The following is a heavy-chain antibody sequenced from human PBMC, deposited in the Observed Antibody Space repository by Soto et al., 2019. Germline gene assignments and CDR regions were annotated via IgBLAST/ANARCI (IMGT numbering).Heavy chain of an antibody. CDR1: GFTFSSYA. D-gene: IGHD5-12*01. CDR3: AKAQYSGYEISLNFDS. CDR2: LGGSGGST. J-gene: IGHJ4*01. Sequence: EVQLLESGGGLVQPGGSLRLSCAASGFTFSSYAMTWVRQAPGKGLEWVSGLGGSGGSTYYADSVKGRFTISRDNSKNTLYLQMNSLRAEDMAVYYCAKAQYSGYEISLNFDSXGXGTLVTVSS. V-gene: IGHV3-23*01.